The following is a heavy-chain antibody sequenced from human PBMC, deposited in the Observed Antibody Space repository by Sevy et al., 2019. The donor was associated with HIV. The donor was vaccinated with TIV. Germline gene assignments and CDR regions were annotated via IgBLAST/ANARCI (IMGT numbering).Heavy chain of an antibody. CDR3: AKDYGGLLLAFDI. D-gene: IGHD4-17*01. V-gene: IGHV3-23*01. Sequence: GGSLRLSCAASGFTFSSYAMSWVRQAPGKGLEWVSAISGSGGSTYYADSVKGRFTISRDNSKNTLYLQMNSLGAEDTAVYYCAKDYGGLLLAFDIWGQGTMVTVSS. CDR1: GFTFSSYA. J-gene: IGHJ3*02. CDR2: ISGSGGST.